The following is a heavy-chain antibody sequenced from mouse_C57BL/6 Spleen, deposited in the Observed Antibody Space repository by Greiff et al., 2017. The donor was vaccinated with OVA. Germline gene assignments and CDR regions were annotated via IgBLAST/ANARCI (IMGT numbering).Heavy chain of an antibody. Sequence: VQLQQSGAELVKPGASVKISCKASGYAFSSYWMNWVKQRPGKGLEWIGQIYPGDGDTNYNGKFKGKAKLTADKSSSTAYMQLSSLTSEDSAVYFCARAITTVVATGAMDYWGQGTSVTVSS. CDR1: GYAFSSYW. D-gene: IGHD1-1*01. J-gene: IGHJ4*01. CDR2: IYPGDGDT. CDR3: ARAITTVVATGAMDY. V-gene: IGHV1-80*01.